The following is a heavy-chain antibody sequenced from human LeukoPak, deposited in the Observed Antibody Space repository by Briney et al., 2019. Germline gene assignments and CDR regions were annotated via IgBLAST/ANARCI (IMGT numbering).Heavy chain of an antibody. J-gene: IGHJ6*04. CDR3: AADSDTVTRPDYYYYGMDV. Sequence: SVKVSCKASGFTLTSSAVQWVRQARGQRLEWIGWIVVGSGNTNYAQKFQERVTITRDMSTSTAYMELSGLRSEDTAVYYCAADSDTVTRPDYYYYGMDVWGKGTTVTVSS. CDR1: GFTLTSSA. D-gene: IGHD4-17*01. V-gene: IGHV1-58*01. CDR2: IVVGSGNT.